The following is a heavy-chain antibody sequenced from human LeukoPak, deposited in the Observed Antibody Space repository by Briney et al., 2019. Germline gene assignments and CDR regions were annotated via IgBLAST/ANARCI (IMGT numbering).Heavy chain of an antibody. CDR1: GFTFSSYA. V-gene: IGHV3-23*01. CDR3: AKDQTLYSSSCFDY. D-gene: IGHD6-13*01. CDR2: ISGSGGST. J-gene: IGHJ4*02. Sequence: GGSLRLSCAASGFTFSSYAMSWVRQAPGKGLEWVSAISGSGGSTYYAAYVKGRFTISRDNSKNTLYLQMNSLRAEDTAVYYCAKDQTLYSSSCFDYWSQGTLVTVSS.